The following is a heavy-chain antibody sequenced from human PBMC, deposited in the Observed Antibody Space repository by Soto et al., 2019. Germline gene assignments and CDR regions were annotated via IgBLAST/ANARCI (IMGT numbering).Heavy chain of an antibody. Sequence: SETLSLTCTVSGGSISSYYWSWIRQPPGKGLEWIGYIYYSGSTNYNPSLKSRVTISVDTSKNQFSLKLSSVTAADTAVYYCARGPNPSTSIAARLYNWFDPWGQGTLVTVSS. CDR3: ARGPNPSTSIAARLYNWFDP. CDR2: IYYSGST. D-gene: IGHD6-6*01. J-gene: IGHJ5*02. CDR1: GGSISSYY. V-gene: IGHV4-59*01.